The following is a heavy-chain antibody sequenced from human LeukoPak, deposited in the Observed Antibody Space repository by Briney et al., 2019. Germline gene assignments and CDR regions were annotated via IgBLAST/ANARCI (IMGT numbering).Heavy chain of an antibody. CDR1: GGSFSGYY. Sequence: PSETLSLTCAVYGGSFSGYYWSWIRQPPGKGLEWIGEINHSGSTNYNPSLKSRVTISVDTSKNQFSLKLSSVTAADTAVYYCARGPKPLYYYDSSGCVFDYWGQGTLVTVSS. CDR2: INHSGST. D-gene: IGHD3-22*01. J-gene: IGHJ4*02. V-gene: IGHV4-34*01. CDR3: ARGPKPLYYYDSSGCVFDY.